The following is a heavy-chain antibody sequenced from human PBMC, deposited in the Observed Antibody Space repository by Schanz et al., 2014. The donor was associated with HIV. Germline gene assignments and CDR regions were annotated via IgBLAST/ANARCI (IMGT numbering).Heavy chain of an antibody. CDR3: ARDDCSGGSCYSNYYYGMDV. V-gene: IGHV3-33*05. J-gene: IGHJ6*02. D-gene: IGHD2-15*01. Sequence: QVQLVESGGGVVQPGRSLRLSCAASGFTFSSYGMHWVRQAPGKGLEWVAVISYDGSNEYYADSVKGRFTISRDNSKNTLYLQMNSLRAEDTAMYYCARDDCSGGSCYSNYYYGMDVWGQGTTVTVSS. CDR1: GFTFSSYG. CDR2: ISYDGSNE.